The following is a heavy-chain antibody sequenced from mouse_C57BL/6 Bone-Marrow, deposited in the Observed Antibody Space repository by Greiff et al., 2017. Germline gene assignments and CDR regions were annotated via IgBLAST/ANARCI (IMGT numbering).Heavy chain of an antibody. V-gene: IGHV2-5*01. Sequence: VQLQQSGPGLVQPSQSLSITCTVSGFSLTSYGVHWVRQSPGKGLEWLGVIWRGGSTDYNAAFMSRLSITKDNSKSQVFFKMNSLQADDTAIYYCAKNSPHYYGSSLDYWGQGTTLTVSS. D-gene: IGHD1-1*01. CDR1: GFSLTSYG. CDR2: IWRGGST. J-gene: IGHJ2*01. CDR3: AKNSPHYYGSSLDY.